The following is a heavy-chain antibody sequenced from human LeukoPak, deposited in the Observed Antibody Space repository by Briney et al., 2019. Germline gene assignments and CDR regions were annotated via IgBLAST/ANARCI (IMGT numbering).Heavy chain of an antibody. D-gene: IGHD7-27*01. CDR3: CGGGGDDAFDI. Sequence: PGGSLRLSCAASGFTFSSYGMHWVRQAPGKGLEWVAVISNDGSNQYYADSVKGRFTISRDNSKNTPNLQMNSLRVEDTAVYYCCGGGGDDAFDIWGQGTMVTVSS. J-gene: IGHJ3*02. CDR1: GFTFSSYG. V-gene: IGHV3-30*03. CDR2: ISNDGSNQ.